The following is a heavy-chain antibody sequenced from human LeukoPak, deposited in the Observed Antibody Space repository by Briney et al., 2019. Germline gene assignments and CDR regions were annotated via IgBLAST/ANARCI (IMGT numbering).Heavy chain of an antibody. CDR2: IYTSGST. V-gene: IGHV4-4*07. J-gene: IGHJ4*02. CDR1: GGSISSYY. CDR3: ATGSGSSGYYFGIYYFDY. D-gene: IGHD3-22*01. Sequence: KSSETLSLTCTVSGGSISSYYWSWIRQPAGKGLEWIGRIYTSGSTNYNPSLKSRVTTSVDTSKNQFSLKLSSVTAADTAVYYCATGSGSSGYYFGIYYFDYWGQGTLVTVSS.